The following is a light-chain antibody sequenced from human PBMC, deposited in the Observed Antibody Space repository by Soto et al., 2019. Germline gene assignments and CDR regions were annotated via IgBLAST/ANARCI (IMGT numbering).Light chain of an antibody. Sequence: DIQLTQSPSTLSASVGDRVTITCRASQTITNLLAWFQQKPGKAPEILIYKASSLQSGVPSRFSGSGSGTEFTLTISSLQPDDSATYHCLKYYDYRTLGHRTKVDIK. J-gene: IGKJ1*01. CDR2: KAS. V-gene: IGKV1-5*03. CDR3: LKYYDYRT. CDR1: QTITNL.